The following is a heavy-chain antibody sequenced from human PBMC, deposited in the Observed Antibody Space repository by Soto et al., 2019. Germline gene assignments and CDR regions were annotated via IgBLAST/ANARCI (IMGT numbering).Heavy chain of an antibody. D-gene: IGHD6-6*01. V-gene: IGHV2-5*01. Sequence: QITLKESGPTLVKPTQTLTLTCTFSGFSLSTSGVGVGWIRQPPGKALEWLALIYWNDDKRYSPSLKSRLTITKDPSKNQVVLTMTNMDPVDTATYYCAHSGYSSSSGNWFDPWGQGTLVTVSS. J-gene: IGHJ5*02. CDR1: GFSLSTSGVG. CDR3: AHSGYSSSSGNWFDP. CDR2: IYWNDDK.